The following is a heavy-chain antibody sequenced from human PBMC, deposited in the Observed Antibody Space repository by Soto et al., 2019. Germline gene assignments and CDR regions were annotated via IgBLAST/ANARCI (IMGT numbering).Heavy chain of an antibody. J-gene: IGHJ4*02. CDR2: ISSSGNII. Sequence: GGSLRLSCAASGFNSSIYSFNWVRQAPGKGLEWVSYISSSGNIIYYADSVKGRFTVSRDNAKKALYLQMNSLRDEDTAVYYCARDMTDWNYIFNFEYWGKGTVVTVS. CDR3: ARDMTDWNYIFNFEY. V-gene: IGHV3-48*02. D-gene: IGHD1-7*01. CDR1: GFNSSIYS.